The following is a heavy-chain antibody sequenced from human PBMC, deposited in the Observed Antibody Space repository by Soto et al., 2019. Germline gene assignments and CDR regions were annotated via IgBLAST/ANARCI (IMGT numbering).Heavy chain of an antibody. Sequence: GGSLRLSCAASGFSFDDYGMSWVRQVPGKRLEWVAGINWNGRTKDYVDSVKGRFTISRDTAKSSVYLQMNSLRAEDTALYFCARASPRGRYFDWLIFPLGHWGQGTLVTVPQ. D-gene: IGHD3-9*01. CDR2: INWNGRTK. CDR3: ARASPRGRYFDWLIFPLGH. CDR1: GFSFDDYG. V-gene: IGHV3-20*04. J-gene: IGHJ4*02.